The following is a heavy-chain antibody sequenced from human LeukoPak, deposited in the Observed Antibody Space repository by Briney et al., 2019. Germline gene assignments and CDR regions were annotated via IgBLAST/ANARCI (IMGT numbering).Heavy chain of an antibody. V-gene: IGHV3-21*01. D-gene: IGHD1-1*01. Sequence: PGGSLRLSCAASGFTFITFGMNWVRHAPGKGREWVSSISRGSSSVHYADSGKGRSTISRDNAENSLYLDMNNLRAQDTAIYFCARVTTYFYYMDVWGKGPTVTVSS. J-gene: IGHJ6*03. CDR3: ARVTTYFYYMDV. CDR2: ISRGSSSV. CDR1: GFTFITFG.